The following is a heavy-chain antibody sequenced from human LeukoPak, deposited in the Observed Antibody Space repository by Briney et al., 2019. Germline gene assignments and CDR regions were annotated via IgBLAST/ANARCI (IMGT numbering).Heavy chain of an antibody. D-gene: IGHD5-12*01. J-gene: IGHJ4*02. V-gene: IGHV3-30*04. CDR1: GFTFNSYA. CDR2: ISYDGSNK. Sequence: GGSLRLSCAASGFTFNSYAIHWVRQAPDKGLEWVAVISYDGSNKYYADSVKGRFTISRDNSKNTLYLQLNSLRPEDTAVYYCARDQLAYSGYDTLFDYWGQGTLVTVSS. CDR3: ARDQLAYSGYDTLFDY.